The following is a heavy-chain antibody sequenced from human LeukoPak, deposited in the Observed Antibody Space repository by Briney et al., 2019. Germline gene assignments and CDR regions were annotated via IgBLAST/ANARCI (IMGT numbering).Heavy chain of an antibody. J-gene: IGHJ4*02. D-gene: IGHD1-26*01. V-gene: IGHV4-61*02. CDR1: VRSISSGSDY. CDR3: ARELGATGLVDY. Sequence: SETLSLTCSVSVRSISSGSDYGSWVRQPAGRGLEWIGRIYRSGSTDYNPSLKSRVTISVDPSKNQFSLKLSSVTAADTAAYYCARELGATGLVDYWGQGTLVTVSS. CDR2: IYRSGST.